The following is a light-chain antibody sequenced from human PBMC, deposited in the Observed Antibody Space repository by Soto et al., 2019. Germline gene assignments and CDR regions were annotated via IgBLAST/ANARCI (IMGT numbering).Light chain of an antibody. Sequence: EVVMTQSPLSLPVTLGQPASIPSGSSQGLVHSDGNWYLNWFQQRPGKAPRRLIYKVSNRDSGVTDRFSGSGSGTDFTLKIRRVEAEDVGVYYCMQNTHWPRTFGQGTKGEIK. CDR3: MQNTHWPRT. V-gene: IGKV2-30*02. CDR2: KVS. J-gene: IGKJ1*01. CDR1: QGLVHSDGNWY.